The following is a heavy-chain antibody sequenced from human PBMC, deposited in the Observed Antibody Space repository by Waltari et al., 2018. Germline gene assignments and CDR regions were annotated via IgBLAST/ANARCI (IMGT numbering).Heavy chain of an antibody. CDR1: GFRFDDYA. CDR3: ARDMAGGGGTSGWIDF. CDR2: ISWNSGSI. D-gene: IGHD3-16*01. J-gene: IGHJ4*02. Sequence: EMRLVESGGAVTHPGRSLRLSCVASGFRFDDYAMHWVRQVPGKGLEWVSLISWNSGSIFYSDSLKSRVTIARDNSRNSLHLHINNLRSEDTALYFCARDMAGGGGTSGWIDFWGQGTLVTVSS. V-gene: IGHV3-43D*03.